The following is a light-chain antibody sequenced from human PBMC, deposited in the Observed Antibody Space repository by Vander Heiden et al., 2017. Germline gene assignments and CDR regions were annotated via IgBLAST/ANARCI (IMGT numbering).Light chain of an antibody. V-gene: IGKV4-1*01. J-gene: IGKJ4*01. Sequence: DIVMTQSPDSLAVSLGERATINCKSSQSVLYSSNNKNYLAWYQQKPGQPPKLLIYWASTRESGVPDRLSGSGSGTDFTLTIRSLQAEDVAVYYCQQYYSTPLTFGGGTKVEIK. CDR2: WAS. CDR3: QQYYSTPLT. CDR1: QSVLYSSNNKNY.